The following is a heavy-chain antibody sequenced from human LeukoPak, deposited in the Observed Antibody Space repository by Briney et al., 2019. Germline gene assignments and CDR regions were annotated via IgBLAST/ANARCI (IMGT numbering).Heavy chain of an antibody. J-gene: IGHJ3*02. CDR1: GGSISSYY. D-gene: IGHD3-3*01. CDR2: VYYSGTT. V-gene: IGHV4-59*01. Sequence: SETLSLTCTVSGGSISSYYWSWIRLPPEKGLEWIGYVYYSGTTNYNPSLKSRVTISVDTSKNQFSLKLSAVTAADTAVYYCARVQELDFLSGDDDAFDIWGQGTMVTVSS. CDR3: ARVQELDFLSGDDDAFDI.